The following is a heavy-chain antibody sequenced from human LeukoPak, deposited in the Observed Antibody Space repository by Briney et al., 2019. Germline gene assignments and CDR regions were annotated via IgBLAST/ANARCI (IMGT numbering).Heavy chain of an antibody. Sequence: GGSLRLSCAASGFTFSSYAMSWVRQAPGKGLEWVAVISYDGNSKNYADSVTGRFTISRDNSKNTLYLQMNSLRAEDTAVYHCAKGSYSSSWYRIDYWGQGTLVTVSS. V-gene: IGHV3-30*18. CDR2: ISYDGNSK. D-gene: IGHD6-13*01. CDR3: AKGSYSSSWYRIDY. CDR1: GFTFSSYA. J-gene: IGHJ4*02.